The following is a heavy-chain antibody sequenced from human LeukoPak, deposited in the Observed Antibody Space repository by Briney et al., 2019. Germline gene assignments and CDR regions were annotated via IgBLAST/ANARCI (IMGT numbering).Heavy chain of an antibody. CDR1: GFTFSDYY. V-gene: IGHV3-11*04. CDR2: ISSSGSTI. CDR3: ARESKGTAAGLFDY. Sequence: PGGSLRLSCAASGFTFSDYYMSWIRQAPGKGLEWVSYISSSGSTIYYADFVKGRITISRANAKNSLYLQMNSLGAEGTAVYYCARESKGTAAGLFDYWGQGTLVTVSS. D-gene: IGHD6-13*01. J-gene: IGHJ4*02.